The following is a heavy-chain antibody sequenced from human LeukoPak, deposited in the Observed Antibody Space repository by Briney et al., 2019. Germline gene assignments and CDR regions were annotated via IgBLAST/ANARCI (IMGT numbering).Heavy chain of an antibody. D-gene: IGHD5-24*01. CDR2: IYYSGST. CDR1: GGSISSGSYY. V-gene: IGHV4-39*01. CDR3: ASGRIGRDGYNKNGRRYYYYYMDV. J-gene: IGHJ6*03. Sequence: SETLSLTCTVSGGSISSGSYYWSWIRQPAGKGLEWIGSIYYSGSTYYNPSLKSRVTISVDTSKNQFSLKLSSVTAADTAVYYCASGRIGRDGYNKNGRRYYYYYMDVWGKGTTVTISS.